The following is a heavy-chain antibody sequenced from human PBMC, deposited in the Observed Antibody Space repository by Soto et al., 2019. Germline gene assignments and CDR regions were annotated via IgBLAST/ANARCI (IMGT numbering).Heavy chain of an antibody. CDR1: GDSITNYY. D-gene: IGHD3-9*01. J-gene: IGHJ4*02. Sequence: SETLSLTCTVSGDSITNYYWSWIRQPPGKGLEWIGYFYYTGNTNYNPSLKSRVAISVDTSKNRFSLNLTSVTAADTAVYYCATTYDSMTGNWRFDYWGRGTLVNVSS. V-gene: IGHV4-59*01. CDR2: FYYTGNT. CDR3: ATTYDSMTGNWRFDY.